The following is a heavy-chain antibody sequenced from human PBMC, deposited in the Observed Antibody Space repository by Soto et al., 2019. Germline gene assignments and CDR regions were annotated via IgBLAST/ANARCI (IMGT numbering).Heavy chain of an antibody. Sequence: ASVKVSCKTAGYSFTGYSVHWVRQAPGHGPEWMGWINPKSGGTKYAQKFQGRVTMTRDTSISTVFMELSRVTSDDTAVYYCAREVLSLGNFITRKLFDYSGPGRLVTVFS. CDR3: AREVLSLGNFITRKLFDY. D-gene: IGHD3-16*01. CDR1: GYSFTGYS. CDR2: INPKSGGT. V-gene: IGHV1-2*02. J-gene: IGHJ4*02.